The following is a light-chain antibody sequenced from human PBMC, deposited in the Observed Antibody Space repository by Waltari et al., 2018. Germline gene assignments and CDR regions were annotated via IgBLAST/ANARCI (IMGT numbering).Light chain of an antibody. V-gene: IGLV1-40*01. Sequence: QSVLTQPPSVSGAPGQRVSISCTGSGPNLGAGYDVNWYQQHPGKAPKLLIYGTSTRPPGVPDRFFGSQSGTSASLAITALQAEDEAEYYCQSYDTSLSVVFGGGTKLTVL. CDR1: GPNLGAGYD. CDR3: QSYDTSLSVV. J-gene: IGLJ2*01. CDR2: GTS.